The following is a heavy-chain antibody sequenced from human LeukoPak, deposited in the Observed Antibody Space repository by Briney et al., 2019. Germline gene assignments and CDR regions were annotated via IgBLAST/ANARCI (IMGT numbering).Heavy chain of an antibody. D-gene: IGHD3-10*01. CDR2: INFSGTT. V-gene: IGHV4-59*01. CDR1: SGSIRSYY. Sequence: SETLCLTCTVPSGSIRSYYWSWIRQPPGEGLEWIGYINFSGTTNYNPSLKSRVTISADTSKDQFSLKLTSVTAADTAVYYCARGSGALYYGMDVWGQGTGVPVSS. J-gene: IGHJ6*02. CDR3: ARGSGALYYGMDV.